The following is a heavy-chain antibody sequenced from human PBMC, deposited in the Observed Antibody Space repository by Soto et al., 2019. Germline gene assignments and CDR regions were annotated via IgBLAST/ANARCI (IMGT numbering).Heavy chain of an antibody. J-gene: IGHJ2*01. V-gene: IGHV4-34*01. CDR2: INDRGSI. D-gene: IGHD3-9*01. Sequence: QVQLQQWGAGPLRPLETLSLTCGVSGGSFSCYYWAWIRQSPGKGLEWIGEINDRGSINYNPSLKSRVSISVDTSKNHYPLNLGSVTCAGTAVYYCARERHVRLTGPPWVWYFDLWGRGTLVTVSS. CDR3: ARERHVRLTGPPWVWYFDL. CDR1: GGSFSCYY.